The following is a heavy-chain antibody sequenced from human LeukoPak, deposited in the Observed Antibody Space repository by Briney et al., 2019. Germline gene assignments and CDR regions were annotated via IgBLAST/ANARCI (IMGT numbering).Heavy chain of an antibody. V-gene: IGHV1-2*02. J-gene: IGHJ5*02. CDR3: ARGPFRNVDTAMVASRFDP. Sequence: ASVKLSCKASGYTFNGYYIHWVRLAPGRGLEWMGWINPDSGDTNYLQKFQGRVTMTRDTSISIAYMELSRLRSDDTAVYFCARGPFRNVDTAMVASRFDPWGQGTLVTVSS. CDR2: INPDSGDT. D-gene: IGHD5-18*01. CDR1: GYTFNGYY.